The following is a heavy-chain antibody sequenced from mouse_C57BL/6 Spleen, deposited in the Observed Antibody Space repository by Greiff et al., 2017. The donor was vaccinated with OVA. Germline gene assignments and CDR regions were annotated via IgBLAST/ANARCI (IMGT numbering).Heavy chain of an antibody. D-gene: IGHD1-1*01. J-gene: IGHJ4*01. CDR3: GSSYDYAMDY. CDR2: INPNNGGT. Sequence: VQLQQSGPELVKPGASVKISCKASGYTFTDYYMNWVKQSHGKSLEWIGDINPNNGGTSYNQKFKGKATLTVDKSSSTAYMELRSLTSEDSAVYYCGSSYDYAMDYWGQGTSVTVSS. CDR1: GYTFTDYY. V-gene: IGHV1-26*01.